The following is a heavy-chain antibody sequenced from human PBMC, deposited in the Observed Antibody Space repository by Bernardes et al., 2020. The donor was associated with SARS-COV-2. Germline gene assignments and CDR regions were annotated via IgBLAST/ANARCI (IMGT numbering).Heavy chain of an antibody. V-gene: IGHV3-30*18. D-gene: IGHD6-13*01. J-gene: IGHJ4*02. Sequence: GGSLRLSCAASGFTFSSYGMHWVRQAPGKGLEWVAVISYDGSNKYYADSVKGRFTISRDNSKNTLYLQMNSLRSEDTAVYYCAKAPRRPIYSNNWPQLGNWGQGTLVTVSS. CDR2: ISYDGSNK. CDR1: GFTFSSYG. CDR3: AKAPRRPIYSNNWPQLGN.